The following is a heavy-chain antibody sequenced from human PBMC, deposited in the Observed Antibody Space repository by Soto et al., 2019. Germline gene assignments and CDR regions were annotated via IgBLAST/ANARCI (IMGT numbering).Heavy chain of an antibody. Sequence: SETLSLTCSVSGDSISSTSGTYYWDWIRQPPGKGLEWIGSVYYSGSTFYNSTLKTRVTISVDTSKNQFSLKMSSVTAADTAVYYCARRIRSAYYFDYWGRGTLVTVSS. J-gene: IGHJ4*02. CDR3: ARRIRSAYYFDY. V-gene: IGHV4-39*01. CDR2: VYYSGST. D-gene: IGHD3-3*01. CDR1: GDSISSTSGTYY.